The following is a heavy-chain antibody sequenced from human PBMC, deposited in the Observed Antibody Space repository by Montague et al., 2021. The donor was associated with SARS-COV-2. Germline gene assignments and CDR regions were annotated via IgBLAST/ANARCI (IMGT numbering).Heavy chain of an antibody. V-gene: IGHV3-21*01. D-gene: IGHD2-15*01. CDR1: GFTFSSFR. Sequence: SLRLSCAASGFTFSSFRMNWVRQAPGKRLEWVASISSESTYILYAESVRGRFTVSRDNAQNLLFLQMNSLRAEDTALYYCARFETSKFYSSGVDVWGQGTRSPSP. CDR2: ISSESTYI. CDR3: ARFETSKFYSSGVDV. J-gene: IGHJ6*02.